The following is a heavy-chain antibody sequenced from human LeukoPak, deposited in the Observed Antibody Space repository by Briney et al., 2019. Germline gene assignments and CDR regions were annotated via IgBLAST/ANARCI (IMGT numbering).Heavy chain of an antibody. D-gene: IGHD2-2*01. J-gene: IGHJ4*02. Sequence: GGSLRLSCAPFGFTVSSNYMSWVRQAPGKGLEWVSTIYSDGTPYYADSLKGRFTISRDNSKNTLYLRMNSLRAEDTAIYYCAGAIQSHLLKGYFDYWGQGTLVTVSS. CDR3: AGAIQSHLLKGYFDY. CDR1: GFTVSSNY. V-gene: IGHV3-53*01. CDR2: IYSDGTP.